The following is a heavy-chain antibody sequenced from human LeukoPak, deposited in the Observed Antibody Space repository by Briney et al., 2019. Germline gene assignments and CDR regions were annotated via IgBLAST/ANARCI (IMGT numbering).Heavy chain of an antibody. D-gene: IGHD1-26*01. J-gene: IGHJ6*02. CDR1: GGTFSSYA. CDR2: TIPIFGTA. CDR3: ARDLIVGATEPNYYYYYGMDV. Sequence: SVKVSCKASGGTFSSYAISWVRQAPGQGLEWMGGTIPIFGTANYAQKFQGRVTITADESTSTAYMELSSLRSEDTAVYYCARDLIVGATEPNYYYYYGMDVWGQGTTVTVSS. V-gene: IGHV1-69*13.